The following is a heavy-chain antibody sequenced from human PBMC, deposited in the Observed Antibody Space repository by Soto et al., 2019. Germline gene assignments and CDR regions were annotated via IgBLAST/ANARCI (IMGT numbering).Heavy chain of an antibody. D-gene: IGHD2-2*03. Sequence: SGPTLVNPTQTLTLTCTFSGFSLSTSGMCVSWIRQPPGKALEWLARIDWDDDKYYSTSLKTRLTISKDTSKNQVVLTMTNMDPVDTATCYCARIRLDGPYNWFDPWGQGTLVTVSS. CDR1: GFSLSTSGMC. J-gene: IGHJ5*02. CDR2: IDWDDDK. CDR3: ARIRLDGPYNWFDP. V-gene: IGHV2-70*11.